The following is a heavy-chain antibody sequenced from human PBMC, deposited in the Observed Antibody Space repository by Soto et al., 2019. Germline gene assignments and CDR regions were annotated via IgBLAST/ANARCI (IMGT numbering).Heavy chain of an antibody. V-gene: IGHV3-21*01. CDR2: ISSSSYI. CDR1: GFTFSSYS. J-gene: IGHJ6*02. Sequence: GGSLRLSCAASGFTFSSYSMNWVRQTPGKGLEWVSSISSSSYIYYADSVKGRFTISRDNAKNSLYLQMNSLRAEDTAVYYCARESIAAAGSYYGMDVWGQGTTVTVSS. CDR3: ARESIAAAGSYYGMDV. D-gene: IGHD6-13*01.